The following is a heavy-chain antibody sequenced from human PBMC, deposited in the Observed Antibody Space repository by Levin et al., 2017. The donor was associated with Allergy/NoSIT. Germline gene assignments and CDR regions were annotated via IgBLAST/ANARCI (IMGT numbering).Heavy chain of an antibody. V-gene: IGHV3-21*01. CDR1: GFTFSSYS. CDR2: ISSSSSYI. Sequence: ETLSLTCAASGFTFSSYSMNWVRQAPGKGLEWVSSISSSSSYIYYADSVKGRFTISRDNAKNSLYLQMNSLRAEDTAVYYCALKGASSGWYPFDYWGQGTLVTVSS. J-gene: IGHJ4*02. CDR3: ALKGASSGWYPFDY. D-gene: IGHD6-19*01.